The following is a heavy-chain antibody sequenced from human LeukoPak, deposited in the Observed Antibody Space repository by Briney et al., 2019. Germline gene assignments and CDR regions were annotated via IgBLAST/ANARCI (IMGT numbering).Heavy chain of an antibody. CDR2: IYSGCTT. Sequence: PGGSLRLSCAVSGFSVSSSYMNWVRQAPGQGLEWVSVIYSGCTTYYADSVKGRFTISRDNSKRTLHLQMNNLRAEDTAVYYCARDDLLTTVDYWGQGTLVTVSS. CDR1: GFSVSSSY. J-gene: IGHJ4*02. D-gene: IGHD4-17*01. CDR3: ARDDLLTTVDY. V-gene: IGHV3-53*05.